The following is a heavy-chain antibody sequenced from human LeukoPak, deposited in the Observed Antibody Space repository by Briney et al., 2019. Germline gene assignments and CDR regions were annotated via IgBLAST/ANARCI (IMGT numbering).Heavy chain of an antibody. D-gene: IGHD6-6*01. CDR2: IYYSGST. V-gene: IGHV4-59*01. J-gene: IGHJ6*03. CDR3: ARDRLGYHYYYMDV. CDR1: GGSISSYY. Sequence: SETLSLTCTVSGGSISSYYWSWIRQPPGKGLEWIGYIYYSGSTNYNPPLKSRVTISVDTSKNQFSLKLSSVTAADTAVYYCARDRLGYHYYYMDVWGKGTTVTVSS.